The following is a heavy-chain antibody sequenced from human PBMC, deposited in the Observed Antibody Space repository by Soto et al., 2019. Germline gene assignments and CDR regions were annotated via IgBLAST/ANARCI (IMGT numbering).Heavy chain of an antibody. CDR3: ASGRGDFGGGWLDY. J-gene: IGHJ4*02. CDR2: IYYSGST. Sequence: QVQLQESGPGLVKPSQTLSLTCTVSGGSISSGDYYWSWIRQPPGKGLEWIGYIYYSGSTYYNPSLKSRLTISVDTSKNQFSLRLSSVTAADTAVYYCASGRGDFGGGWLDYWGQGTLVTVSS. D-gene: IGHD2-21*02. V-gene: IGHV4-30-4*01. CDR1: GGSISSGDYY.